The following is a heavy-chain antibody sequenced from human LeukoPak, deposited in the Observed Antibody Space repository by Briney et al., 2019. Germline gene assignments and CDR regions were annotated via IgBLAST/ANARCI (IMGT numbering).Heavy chain of an antibody. V-gene: IGHV3-33*06. J-gene: IGHJ6*03. CDR3: AKSYGDFGYYYYYYMDV. Sequence: AGGSLRLSCAASGFTFSSYGMHWVRQAPGKGLEWVAVIWYDGSNKYYADSVKGRFTISRDNFKNTLYLQMNSLRAEDTAVYYCAKSYGDFGYYYYYYMDVWGKGTTVTVSS. D-gene: IGHD4-17*01. CDR1: GFTFSSYG. CDR2: IWYDGSNK.